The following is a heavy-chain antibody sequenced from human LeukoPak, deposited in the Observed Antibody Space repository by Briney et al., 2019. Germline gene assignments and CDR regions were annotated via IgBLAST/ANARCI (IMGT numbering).Heavy chain of an antibody. CDR3: ARGYYDSSGYYAFFDY. J-gene: IGHJ4*02. CDR1: GYTFTGYY. D-gene: IGHD3-22*01. CDR2: INPNSGGT. Sequence: ASVKVSCKASGYTFTGYYMHWVRQAPGQGLEWMGWINPNSGGTNYVQKFQGRVTMTRDTSISTAYMELSRLRSDDTAVYYCARGYYDSSGYYAFFDYWGQGTLVTVSS. V-gene: IGHV1-2*02.